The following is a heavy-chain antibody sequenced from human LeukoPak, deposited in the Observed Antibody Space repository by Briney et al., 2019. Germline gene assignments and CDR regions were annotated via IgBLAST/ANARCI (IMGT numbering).Heavy chain of an antibody. J-gene: IGHJ6*04. CDR1: GFTLSSYG. D-gene: IGHD3-10*02. CDR3: AELGITMIGGV. Sequence: GGSLRLSCAASGFTLSSYGMQWVRQAPGKGLEWVAVISYDGSNKYYADSVKGRFTISRDNSKNTLYLQMNSMRAEDTAVYYCAELGITMIGGVWGKGTTVTISS. V-gene: IGHV3-30*18. CDR2: ISYDGSNK.